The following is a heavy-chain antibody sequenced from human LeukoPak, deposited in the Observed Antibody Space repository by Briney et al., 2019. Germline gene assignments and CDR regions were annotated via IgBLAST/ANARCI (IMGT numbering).Heavy chain of an antibody. Sequence: PGGSLRLSCAASGFTFSSYSMNWVRQAPGKGLEWVSYISSSSSTIYYADSVKGRFTISRDNAKNSLYLQMNSLRAEDTAVYYCARDLITGAPGADYWGQGTLVTVSS. CDR3: ARDLITGAPGADY. D-gene: IGHD7-27*01. CDR1: GFTFSSYS. J-gene: IGHJ4*02. CDR2: ISSSSSTI. V-gene: IGHV3-48*04.